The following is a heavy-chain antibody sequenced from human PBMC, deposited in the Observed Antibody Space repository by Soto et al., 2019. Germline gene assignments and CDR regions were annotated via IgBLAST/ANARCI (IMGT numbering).Heavy chain of an antibody. V-gene: IGHV3-23*01. CDR1: GFTFSSYA. Sequence: EVQLLESGGGLVQPGGSLRLSCAASGFTFSSYAMSWVRQAPGKGLEWVSAISGSGGSTYYADSVKGRFTISKDNSKNTLYLQMNRLRAEDTAVYYCAKGEAAVSYYYGMDVWGQGTTVTVSS. J-gene: IGHJ6*02. CDR3: AKGEAAVSYYYGMDV. CDR2: ISGSGGST. D-gene: IGHD6-13*01.